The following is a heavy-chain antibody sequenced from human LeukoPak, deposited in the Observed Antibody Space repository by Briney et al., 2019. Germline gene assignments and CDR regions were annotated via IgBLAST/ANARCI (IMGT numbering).Heavy chain of an antibody. CDR1: GFTFSEYF. D-gene: IGHD3-10*01. J-gene: IGHJ4*02. CDR2: IGTSGSPI. V-gene: IGHV3-11*01. CDR3: ARDPRGTLVRGHRFDY. Sequence: KPGGSLRLSCAASGFTFSEYFMGWIRQAPGKGLEWVSYIGTSGSPIFNADSVKGRFTVSRDNAKNSLSLQMISLRAADTAVYYCARDPRGTLVRGHRFDYWGQGTLVTVSS.